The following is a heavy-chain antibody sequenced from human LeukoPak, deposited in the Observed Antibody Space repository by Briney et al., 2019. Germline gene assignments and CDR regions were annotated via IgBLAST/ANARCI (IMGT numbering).Heavy chain of an antibody. J-gene: IGHJ4*02. CDR2: IYTSGST. CDR1: GGSISSGSYY. V-gene: IGHV4-61*02. D-gene: IGHD6-19*01. CDR3: ARDSHSSGWTYFDS. Sequence: SETLSLTCTVSGGSISSGSYYWSWIWQPAGKGLEWIGRIYTSGSTNYSPSLKSRVSISLDTSKNQFSLNLSSVTAADTAVYYCARDSHSSGWTYFDSWGQGTLVTVSS.